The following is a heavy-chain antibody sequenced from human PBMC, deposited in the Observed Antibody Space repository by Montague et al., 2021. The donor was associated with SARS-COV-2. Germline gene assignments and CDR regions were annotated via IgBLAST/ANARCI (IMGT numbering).Heavy chain of an antibody. J-gene: IGHJ4*02. CDR1: VGSIGSGSYY. CDR3: ARVVGFDFDY. V-gene: IGHV4-61*02. D-gene: IGHD2-21*01. CDR2: IYTSGST. Sequence: TLSLTCTVSVGSIGSGSYYWSWVRPPAGKGLEWIGRIYTSGSTNYNPSLKSRVTISVDTSKNQFSLKLSSVTAADTAVYYCARVVGFDFDYWGQGTLVTVSS.